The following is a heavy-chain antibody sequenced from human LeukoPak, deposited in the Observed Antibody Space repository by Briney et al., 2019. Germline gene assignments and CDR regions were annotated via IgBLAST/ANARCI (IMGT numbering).Heavy chain of an antibody. CDR1: GGSISSRSYY. D-gene: IGHD2-2*01. CDR2: INHSGST. V-gene: IGHV4-39*07. J-gene: IGHJ4*02. CDR3: ARGPWWDCSSTSCYGGKPFDY. Sequence: PSETLSLTCTVSGGSISSRSYYWGWIRQPPGKGLEWIGEINHSGSTNYNPSLKSRVTISVDTSKNQFSLKLSSVTAADTAVYYCARGPWWDCSSTSCYGGKPFDYWGQGTLVTVSS.